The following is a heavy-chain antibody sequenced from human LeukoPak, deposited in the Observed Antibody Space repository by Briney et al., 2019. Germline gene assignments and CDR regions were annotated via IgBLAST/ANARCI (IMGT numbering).Heavy chain of an antibody. V-gene: IGHV3-23*01. D-gene: IGHD5-12*01. J-gene: IGHJ4*02. CDR2: ISGTGGTT. CDR1: GFSFSNYA. Sequence: GGSLRLSCAAAGFSFSNYAMSWVRQAPGKGLEWVSSISGTGGTTYSADSAKGRFTISRDNSKNTVSLQMNSVRAEDTAVYYCAKEGYSYPLNYFDSWGQGNLVTVSS. CDR3: AKEGYSYPLNYFDS.